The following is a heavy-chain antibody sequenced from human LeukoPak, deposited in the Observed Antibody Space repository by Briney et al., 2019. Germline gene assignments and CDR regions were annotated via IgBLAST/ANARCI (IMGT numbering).Heavy chain of an antibody. CDR1: GGSFSGYY. CDR2: INHSGST. CDR3: ARADSGYFDY. D-gene: IGHD3/OR15-3a*01. J-gene: IGHJ4*02. Sequence: SETLSLTCAVYGGSFSGYYWSWIRQPPGKGLEWIGEINHSGSTNYNPSLKSRVTISVDTSKNQFSLELSSVTAADTAVYYCARADSGYFDYWGQGTLVTVSS. V-gene: IGHV4-34*01.